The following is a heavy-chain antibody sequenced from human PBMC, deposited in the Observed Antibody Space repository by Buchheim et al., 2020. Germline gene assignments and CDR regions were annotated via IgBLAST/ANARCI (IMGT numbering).Heavy chain of an antibody. V-gene: IGHV3-30-3*01. CDR3: ARAGGGGRGFDY. J-gene: IGHJ4*02. CDR2: ISYDGSNK. D-gene: IGHD3-16*01. CDR1: GFTFSSYA. Sequence: VQLVESGGGVVQPGRSLRLSCAASGFTFSSYAMHWVRQAPGKGLEWVAVISYDGSNKYYADSVKGRFTISRDNSKNTLYLQMNSLRAEDTAVYYCARAGGGGRGFDYWGQGTL.